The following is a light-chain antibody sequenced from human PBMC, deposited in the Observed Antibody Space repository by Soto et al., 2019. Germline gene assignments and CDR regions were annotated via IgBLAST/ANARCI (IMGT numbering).Light chain of an antibody. J-gene: IGKJ1*01. CDR3: QQYHSWPPRT. CDR1: QSVRTN. V-gene: IGKV3D-15*01. CDR2: YAS. Sequence: EVMMTQFPDTVSVTAGETVTLSCGASQSVRTNLAWYQQRPGQAPRLLIHYASTRASDIPARFSGSGSGTNFTLAISGLQSEDFAIYYCQQYHSWPPRTFGQGTKVDIK.